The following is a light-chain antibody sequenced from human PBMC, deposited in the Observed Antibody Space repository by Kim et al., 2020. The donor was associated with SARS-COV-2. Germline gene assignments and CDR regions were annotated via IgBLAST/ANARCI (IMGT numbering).Light chain of an antibody. CDR1: NIGSKS. Sequence: APGKTARIPCGRNNIGSKSVHWYQQKPGQAPVLVIYYDSDRPSGIPERFSGSNSGNTATLTISWVEAGDEADYYCHVWDSSSDHPVFGGGTQLTVL. V-gene: IGLV3-21*04. J-gene: IGLJ3*02. CDR2: YDS. CDR3: HVWDSSSDHPV.